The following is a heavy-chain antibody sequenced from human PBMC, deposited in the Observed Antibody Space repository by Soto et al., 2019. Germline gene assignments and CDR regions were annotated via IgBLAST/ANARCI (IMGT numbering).Heavy chain of an antibody. D-gene: IGHD3-16*02. CDR3: ARGRSIWGSYRYKYFQH. Sequence: QVQLQQWGAGLLKPSETLSLTCAVYGGSFSGYYWSWIRQPPGKGLEWTGEINHSGSTNYNPSLKSRVTISVDTSKNQFSLKLSSVTAADTAVYYCARGRSIWGSYRYKYFQHWGQGTLVTVSS. CDR2: INHSGST. CDR1: GGSFSGYY. J-gene: IGHJ1*01. V-gene: IGHV4-34*01.